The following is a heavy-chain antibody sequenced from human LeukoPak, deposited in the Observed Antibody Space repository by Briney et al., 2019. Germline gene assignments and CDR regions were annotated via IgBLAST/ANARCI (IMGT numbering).Heavy chain of an antibody. Sequence: SETLSLTCAVYGGSFSGYYWSWIRQPPGKGLEWIGEINHSGSTNYNPSLKSRVTISVDTSKNQFSLKLSSVTAAVTAVYYCARGGTYGSGSYYNPLRGNYYYGMDVWGQGTTVTVSS. CDR1: GGSFSGYY. CDR2: INHSGST. J-gene: IGHJ6*02. D-gene: IGHD3-10*01. V-gene: IGHV4-34*01. CDR3: ARGGTYGSGSYYNPLRGNYYYGMDV.